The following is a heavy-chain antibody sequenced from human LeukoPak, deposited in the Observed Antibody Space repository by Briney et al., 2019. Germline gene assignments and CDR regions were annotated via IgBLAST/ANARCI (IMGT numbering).Heavy chain of an antibody. CDR1: GFTFSSYS. J-gene: IGHJ6*02. CDR3: ARVMLLWFGESNGMDV. Sequence: GGSLRLSCAASGFTFSSYSMNWVRQAPGKGLEWVSSISSSSSYMYYADSVKGRLTISRDNAKNSLYLQMNSLRAEDTAVYYCARVMLLWFGESNGMDVWGQGTTVTVSS. D-gene: IGHD3-10*01. V-gene: IGHV3-21*01. CDR2: ISSSSSYM.